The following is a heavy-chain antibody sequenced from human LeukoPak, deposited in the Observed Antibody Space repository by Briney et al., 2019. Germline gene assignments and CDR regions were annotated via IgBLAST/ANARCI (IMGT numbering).Heavy chain of an antibody. CDR3: ARCPDVGIVAACLYYFDY. D-gene: IGHD6-13*01. V-gene: IGHV4-34*01. CDR2: INHSGST. J-gene: IGHJ4*02. CDR1: GGSFSGYY. Sequence: SETLSLTCAVYGGSFSGYYWSWIRQPPGKGLEWIGEINHSGSTNYNPSLKSRVTISVDTSKNQFSLKLSSVTAADTAVYYCARCPDVGIVAACLYYFDYWGQGTLVTVSS.